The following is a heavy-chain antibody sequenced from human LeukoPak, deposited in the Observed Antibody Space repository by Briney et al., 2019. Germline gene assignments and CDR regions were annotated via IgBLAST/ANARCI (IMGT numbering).Heavy chain of an antibody. D-gene: IGHD2-2*01. J-gene: IGHJ5*02. CDR2: TYYRSKWYN. V-gene: IGHV6-1*01. CDR1: GDSVSSNSAA. Sequence: SQTLSLTCAISGDSVSSNSAAWNWIRQSPSRGLEWLGRTYYRSKWYNDYAVSVKSRITINPDTSKNQFSLQLNSVTPEDTAVYYCARDLDCSSTSCYTSYNWFDPWSQGTLVTVSS. CDR3: ARDLDCSSTSCYTSYNWFDP.